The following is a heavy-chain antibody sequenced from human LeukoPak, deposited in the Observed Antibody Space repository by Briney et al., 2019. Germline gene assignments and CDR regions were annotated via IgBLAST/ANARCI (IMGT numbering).Heavy chain of an antibody. V-gene: IGHV4-59*12. Sequence: SETLSLTCTVSGGSISSYYWSWIRQPPGKGLEWIGTIYYSGSTYYNPSLKSRVTISVDSSKNQFSLRLSSVTAADTAVYYCARESLTWLQSRTSWFDPWGQGTLVTVSS. J-gene: IGHJ5*02. D-gene: IGHD5-24*01. CDR2: IYYSGST. CDR3: ARESLTWLQSRTSWFDP. CDR1: GGSISSYY.